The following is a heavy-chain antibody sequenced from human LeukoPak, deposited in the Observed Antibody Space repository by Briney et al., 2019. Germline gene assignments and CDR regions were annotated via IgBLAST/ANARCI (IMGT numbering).Heavy chain of an antibody. J-gene: IGHJ4*02. Sequence: GGSLRLSCAASGFTFSNYWMHWVRQAPGKGLVWVSAISGSGGSTYYADSVKGRFTISRDNSKNTLYLQMNSLRAEDTAVYYCARDRGSYCFDYWGQGTLVTVSS. V-gene: IGHV3-23*01. CDR3: ARDRGSYCFDY. CDR2: ISGSGGST. CDR1: GFTFSNYW.